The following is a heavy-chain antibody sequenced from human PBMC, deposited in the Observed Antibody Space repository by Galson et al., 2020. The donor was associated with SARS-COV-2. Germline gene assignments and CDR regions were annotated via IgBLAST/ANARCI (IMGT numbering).Heavy chain of an antibody. V-gene: IGHV4-34*01. J-gene: IGHJ4*02. D-gene: IGHD3-9*01. CDR3: ARGLRYFDWRHFDY. CDR2: INIGGNT. Sequence: SETLSLTCAVYGGSFSGYSWTWIRQPPGKGLEWIGEINIGGNTNYSPSLRSRVTISVDTSKNQFSLKLSSVTAADTAVYYCARGLRYFDWRHFDYWGQGTLVTVSS. CDR1: GGSFSGYS.